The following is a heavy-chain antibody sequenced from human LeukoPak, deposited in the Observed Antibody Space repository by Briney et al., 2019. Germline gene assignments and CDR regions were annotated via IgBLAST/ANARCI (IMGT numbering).Heavy chain of an antibody. J-gene: IGHJ5*02. D-gene: IGHD3-9*01. V-gene: IGHV4-34*01. CDR3: ARLYKYYDILTGYYPGWFDP. CDR2: INHSGST. CDR1: GGSFSGYY. Sequence: SETLSLTCAVYGGSFSGYYWSWIRQPPGKGLEWIGEINHSGSTNYNPSLKSRDTISVDTSKNQFSLKLSSVTAADTAVYYCARLYKYYDILTGYYPGWFDPWGQGTLVTVSS.